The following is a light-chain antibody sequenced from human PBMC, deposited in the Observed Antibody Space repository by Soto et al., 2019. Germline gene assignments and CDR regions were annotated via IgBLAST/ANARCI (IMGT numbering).Light chain of an antibody. CDR2: DDK. Sequence: NFMLTQPHSVSESPGKTVIISCTRSSGSIASNYVQWYRQRPGSSPTTVIYDDKHRPFGVPDRFSGSIDSSSNSASLTISGLQAEDEADYYCQSENNTNPVVFGGGTKLTVL. CDR1: SGSIASNY. J-gene: IGLJ2*01. V-gene: IGLV6-57*01. CDR3: QSENNTNPVV.